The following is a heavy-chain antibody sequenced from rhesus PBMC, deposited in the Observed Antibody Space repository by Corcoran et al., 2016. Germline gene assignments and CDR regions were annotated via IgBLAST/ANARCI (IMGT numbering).Heavy chain of an antibody. CDR2: IGGSSGST. V-gene: IGHV4-127*01. CDR3: ARTGDHFDY. D-gene: IGHD7-45*01. CDR1: GYSISSGYG. Sequence: QVQLQESGPGLVKPSETLSLTCAVSGYSISSGYGWRWIRQPTGKGLEWIGYIGGSSGSTNYNPSLKSRVTISKDTSKNQFSLKLSSVTAADTAVYYCARTGDHFDYWGQGVLVTVSS. J-gene: IGHJ4*01.